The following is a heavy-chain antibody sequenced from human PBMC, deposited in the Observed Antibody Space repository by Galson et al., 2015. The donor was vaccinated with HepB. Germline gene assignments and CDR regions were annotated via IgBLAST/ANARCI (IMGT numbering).Heavy chain of an antibody. CDR2: ITPIFGTA. CDR3: ARGYGSRNYYYHY. V-gene: IGHV1-69*13. Sequence: SVKVSCKASGDTFRNYAISWVRQAPGQGLEWMGGITPIFGTANYAQKFQGRVTITADESTSTAYMELSSLRSEDTAVYYCARGYGSRNYYYHYWGQGTLVTVSS. D-gene: IGHD3-10*01. J-gene: IGHJ4*02. CDR1: GDTFRNYA.